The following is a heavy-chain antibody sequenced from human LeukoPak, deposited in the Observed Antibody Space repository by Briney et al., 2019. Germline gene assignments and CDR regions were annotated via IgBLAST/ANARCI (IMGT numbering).Heavy chain of an antibody. CDR3: VRGTNYYYYYGMDV. CDR1: GGTFSSYA. Sequence: VASVKVSCEASGGTFSSYAISWVRQAPGQGLEWMGGIIPIFGTANYAQKFQGRVTITADESTSTAYMELSSLRSEDTAVYYCVRGTNYYYYYGMDVWGQGTTVTVSS. V-gene: IGHV1-69*13. CDR2: IIPIFGTA. J-gene: IGHJ6*02.